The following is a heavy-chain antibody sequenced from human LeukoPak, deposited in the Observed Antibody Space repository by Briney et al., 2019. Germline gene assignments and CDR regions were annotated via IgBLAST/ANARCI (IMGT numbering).Heavy chain of an antibody. Sequence: GGSLRLSCAASGFTFSSYSMNWVRQAPGKGLEWVSYISSSGRTMYYADSVKGRLTISRDNAKNSLYLQMNSLRVEDTAVYYCVRDFDYWGQGTLVTVSS. CDR2: ISSSGRTM. CDR3: VRDFDY. V-gene: IGHV3-48*04. J-gene: IGHJ4*02. CDR1: GFTFSSYS.